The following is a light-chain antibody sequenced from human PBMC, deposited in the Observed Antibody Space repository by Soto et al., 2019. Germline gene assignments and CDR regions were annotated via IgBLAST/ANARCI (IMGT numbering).Light chain of an antibody. Sequence: QSALTQPASVSGSPGQSITIPCTGTSSDVGGYNYVSWYQQHPGKAPKLMIYDVSNRPSGVSNRFSGSKSGNTASLTISGLQAEDEADYYCSSYTSSSTRRYVFGTGTKLTVL. CDR3: SSYTSSSTRRYV. CDR2: DVS. J-gene: IGLJ1*01. V-gene: IGLV2-14*01. CDR1: SSDVGGYNY.